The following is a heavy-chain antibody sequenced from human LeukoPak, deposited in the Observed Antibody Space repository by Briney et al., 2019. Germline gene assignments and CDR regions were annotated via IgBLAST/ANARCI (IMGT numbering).Heavy chain of an antibody. D-gene: IGHD6-13*01. CDR1: GDSVSSNSAA. V-gene: IGHV6-1*01. Sequence: SQTLSLTCAISGDSVSSNSAAWHCIRQSPSRGLEWLGRTYYRSKWYNDYAVSVKSRITINPDTSKNQFSLQLNSVTPEDTAVYYCARDRRSSSSWSPYYYYGMDVWGQGTTVTVSS. CDR3: ARDRRSSSSWSPYYYYGMDV. J-gene: IGHJ6*02. CDR2: TYYRSKWYN.